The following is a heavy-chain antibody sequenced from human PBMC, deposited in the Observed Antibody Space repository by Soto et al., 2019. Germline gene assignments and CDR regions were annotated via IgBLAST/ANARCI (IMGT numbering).Heavy chain of an antibody. J-gene: IGHJ6*02. CDR2: IYWDDDK. Sequence: QITLKESGPTLVKPTQTLTLTCTFSAFSLSTGGVGVGWIRQPPGKALEWLALIYWDDDKRYSPSLRSRLIITKDTSKNQVVLTMTNMDPVDTATYYCIQSRCGGDCLQSYASSYDYGMDVWGQGTTVTVSS. CDR1: AFSLSTGGVG. CDR3: IQSRCGGDCLQSYASSYDYGMDV. D-gene: IGHD2-21*02. V-gene: IGHV2-5*02.